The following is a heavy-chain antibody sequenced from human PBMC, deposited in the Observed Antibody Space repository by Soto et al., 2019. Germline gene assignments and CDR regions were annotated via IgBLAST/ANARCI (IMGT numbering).Heavy chain of an antibody. CDR2: IYYSGTT. Sequence: SETLSLTCAVSGDSVSNDNYYWSWIRQPPGKGLEWIGYIYYSGTTNYNSYLKSRLSLSVDMSKNQFSLKLASVTAADTAVYFCARSQRGRTAFTFDYWGQGALVTVSS. J-gene: IGHJ4*02. CDR1: GDSVSNDNYY. V-gene: IGHV4-61*01. CDR3: ARSQRGRTAFTFDY. D-gene: IGHD3-16*01.